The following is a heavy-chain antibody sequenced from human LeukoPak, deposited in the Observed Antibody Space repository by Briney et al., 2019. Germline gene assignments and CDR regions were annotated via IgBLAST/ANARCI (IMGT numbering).Heavy chain of an antibody. CDR3: AKDQYYYDSSGYTHTTPFDY. V-gene: IGHV3-23*01. D-gene: IGHD3-22*01. CDR2: ISGSGGST. Sequence: GGSLRLSCAASGFTFSSYAMSWVRQAPGKGLEWVSAISGSGGSTYYADSEKGRFTISRDNSKNTLYLQMNSLRAEDTAVYYCAKDQYYYDSSGYTHTTPFDYWGQGTLVTVSS. J-gene: IGHJ4*02. CDR1: GFTFSSYA.